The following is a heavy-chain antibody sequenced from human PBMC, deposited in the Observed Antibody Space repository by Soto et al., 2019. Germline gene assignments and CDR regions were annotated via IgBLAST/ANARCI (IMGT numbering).Heavy chain of an antibody. Sequence: QVQLVQSGDEVKKPGASVKVSCKASGYTFTSYAMHWVRQAPGQRLEWMGWINAGNGNTKYAQKFQGRVTITRDASASTSYTELSSLRSEDTAVDYCARVGSLYWYFDLWGRGTLVTVAS. CDR1: GYTFTSYA. CDR2: INAGNGNT. V-gene: IGHV1-3*01. J-gene: IGHJ2*01. D-gene: IGHD1-26*01. CDR3: ARVGSLYWYFDL.